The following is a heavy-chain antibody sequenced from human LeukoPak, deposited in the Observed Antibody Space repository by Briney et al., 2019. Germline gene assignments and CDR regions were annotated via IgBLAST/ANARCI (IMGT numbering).Heavy chain of an antibody. D-gene: IGHD4-23*01. CDR1: GYTFTGYY. CDR2: INPNSGGT. CDR3: ARGGDYGGNIIQGYY. Sequence: ASVKVSCKASGYTFTGYYMHWVRQAPGQGLEWMGRINPNSGGTNYAQKFQGRVTMTRDTSTSTVYMELSSLRSEDTAVYYCARGGDYGGNIIQGYYWGQGTLVTVSS. V-gene: IGHV1-2*06. J-gene: IGHJ4*02.